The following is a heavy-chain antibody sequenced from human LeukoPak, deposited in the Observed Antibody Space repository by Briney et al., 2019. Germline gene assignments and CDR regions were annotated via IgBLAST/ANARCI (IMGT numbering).Heavy chain of an antibody. CDR1: GFTFSSYE. V-gene: IGHV3-48*03. CDR2: ISSSGSTI. D-gene: IGHD1-1*01. Sequence: GGSLRLSCAASGFTFSSYEMNWVRQAPGKGLEWVSYISSSGSTIYYADSVKGRFTTSRDNAKNSLYLQMNSLRAEDTAVYYCARASHGDNWNVPIGDYWGQGTLVTVSS. J-gene: IGHJ4*02. CDR3: ARASHGDNWNVPIGDY.